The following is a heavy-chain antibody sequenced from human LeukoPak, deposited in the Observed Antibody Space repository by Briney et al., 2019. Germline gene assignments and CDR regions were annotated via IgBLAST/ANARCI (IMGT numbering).Heavy chain of an antibody. CDR1: GFTFSSYA. CDR2: ISYDGSNK. J-gene: IGHJ4*02. D-gene: IGHD1-26*01. Sequence: GGSLRLSCAASGFTFSSYAMHWVRQAPGKGLEWVAVISYDGSNKYYADSVKGRFTVSRDNSKNTLYLQMNSLRGEDTAVYYCARDKSRRASSPYFDYWGQGTLVTVSS. V-gene: IGHV3-30-3*01. CDR3: ARDKSRRASSPYFDY.